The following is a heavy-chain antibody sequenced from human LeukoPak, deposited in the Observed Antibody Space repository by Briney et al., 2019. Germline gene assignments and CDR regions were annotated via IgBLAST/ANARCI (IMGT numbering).Heavy chain of an antibody. CDR3: ARLERTTESNGFDP. J-gene: IGHJ5*02. V-gene: IGHV4-38-2*01. CDR1: AYSTSSGYY. D-gene: IGHD4-11*01. CDR2: IYHSGST. Sequence: PSETLSLTCAVSAYSTSSGYYWGCIRQPPGKGLEWIGIIYHSGSTYYNPSLKSRVTTAVDTSKNQFSLKLSSVTAADTAVYYCARLERTTESNGFDPWGQGTLVTVSS.